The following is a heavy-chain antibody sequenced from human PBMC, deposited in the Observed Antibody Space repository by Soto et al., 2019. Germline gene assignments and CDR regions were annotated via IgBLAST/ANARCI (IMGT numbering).Heavy chain of an antibody. J-gene: IGHJ5*02. CDR1: GGSISSGGYY. D-gene: IGHD3-22*01. V-gene: IGHV4-31*03. Sequence: SETLSLTCTVSGGSISSGGYYWSWIRQHPGKGLEWIGYIYYSGSTYYNPSLKSRVTTSVDTSKNQFSLKLSSVTAADTAVYYCARDSDYYDSSGYPLRRGPLWFDPWGQGTLVTVSS. CDR2: IYYSGST. CDR3: ARDSDYYDSSGYPLRRGPLWFDP.